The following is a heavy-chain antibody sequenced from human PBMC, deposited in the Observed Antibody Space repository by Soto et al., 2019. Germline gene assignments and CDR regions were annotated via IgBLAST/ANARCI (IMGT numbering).Heavy chain of an antibody. D-gene: IGHD5-18*01. J-gene: IGHJ4*02. CDR2: IYYSGST. CDR3: ARDRRYSYGFEFDY. CDR1: GGSISSGDYY. V-gene: IGHV4-30-4*01. Sequence: SETLSLTCTVSGGSISSGDYYWSWIRQPPGKGLEWIGYIYYSGSTYYNPSLKSRVTISVDTSKNQFSVKLSSVTAADTAVYYCARDRRYSYGFEFDYWGQGTLVTVSS.